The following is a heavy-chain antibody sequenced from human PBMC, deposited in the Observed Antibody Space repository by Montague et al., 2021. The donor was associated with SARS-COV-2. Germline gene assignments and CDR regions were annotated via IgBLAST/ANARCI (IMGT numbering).Heavy chain of an antibody. CDR2: IYHSGST. CDR1: GGSISSGHW. Sequence: SETLSLTCAVSGGSISSGHWWNWVRQPPGKGLEWIGEIYHSGSTNYNPSLKNRVIISIDKSKNQFSLKLSSVTAADTAVYYCATGPPSGLSVAGFDYWGQGTLVTVSS. CDR3: ATGPPSGLSVAGFDY. J-gene: IGHJ4*02. D-gene: IGHD6-19*01. V-gene: IGHV4-4*02.